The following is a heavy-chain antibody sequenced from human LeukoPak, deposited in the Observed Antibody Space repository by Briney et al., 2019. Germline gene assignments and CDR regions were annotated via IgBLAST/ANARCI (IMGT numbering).Heavy chain of an antibody. V-gene: IGHV4-59*08. Sequence: PSETLSLTCTVSGGSISTYYWNWIRQPPGKGLEWLGYVSYSGSTNYNPSLKSRVTISVDTSKNQFSLKLSSVTAADTAVYYCARARRGGDFWSGYYFLDYWGQGTLVTVSS. CDR2: VSYSGST. D-gene: IGHD3-3*01. CDR3: ARARRGGDFWSGYYFLDY. CDR1: GGSISTYY. J-gene: IGHJ4*02.